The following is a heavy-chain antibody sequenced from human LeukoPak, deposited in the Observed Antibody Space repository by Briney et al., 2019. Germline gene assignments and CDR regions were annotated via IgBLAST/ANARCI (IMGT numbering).Heavy chain of an antibody. CDR3: ARGGRGWLRSTVLSSRKYFDY. Sequence: SETLSLTCAVYGGSFSGYYWSWIRQPPGKGLEWIGEINHSGSTNYNPSLKSRVTISVDTSKNQFSLKLSSVTAADTAVYYCARGGRGWLRSTVLSSRKYFDYWGQGTLVTVSS. CDR2: INHSGST. D-gene: IGHD5-12*01. V-gene: IGHV4-34*01. J-gene: IGHJ4*02. CDR1: GGSFSGYY.